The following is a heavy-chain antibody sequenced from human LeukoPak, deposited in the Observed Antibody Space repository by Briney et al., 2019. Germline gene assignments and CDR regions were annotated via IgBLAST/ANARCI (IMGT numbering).Heavy chain of an antibody. CDR1: GFTFSSYG. V-gene: IGHV3-30*02. D-gene: IGHD3-22*01. J-gene: IGHJ4*02. CDR3: AKTWAYYYDSSGYRPIVY. Sequence: GGALRLSCAASGFTFSSYGMHWVRQAPGKGLEWVAFIRYDGSNKYYADSVKGRFTISRDNSKNTLYLQMNSLRAEDTAVYYCAKTWAYYYDSSGYRPIVYWGQGTLVTVSS. CDR2: IRYDGSNK.